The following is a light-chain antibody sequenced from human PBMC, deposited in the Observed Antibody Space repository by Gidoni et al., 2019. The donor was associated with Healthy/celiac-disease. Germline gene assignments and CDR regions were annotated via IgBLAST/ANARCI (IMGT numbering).Light chain of an antibody. J-gene: IGKJ4*01. Sequence: ESVLTQSTGTLSLSPGERATLSCRASKSVSSSYLAWYQQKPGQAPRLLIYGASSRATGIPDRFSCSRSGTDFTLTISRLEPDDFAVYYCQQYGSSPLTFGGGTKVEIK. V-gene: IGKV3-20*01. CDR3: QQYGSSPLT. CDR2: GAS. CDR1: KSVSSSY.